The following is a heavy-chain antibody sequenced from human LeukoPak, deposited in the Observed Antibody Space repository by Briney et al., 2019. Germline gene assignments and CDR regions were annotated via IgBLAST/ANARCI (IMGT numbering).Heavy chain of an antibody. J-gene: IGHJ6*03. D-gene: IGHD5-24*01. V-gene: IGHV3-30*18. CDR3: AKDGRWDYYYYMDV. Sequence: PGGSLRLSCATSGFTFSSYGMHWVRQAPGKGLEWVAVISYDGSNKYYADSVKGRFTISRDNSKNTLYLQMNSLRAEDTAVYYCAKDGRWDYYYYMDVWGKGTTVTVSS. CDR1: GFTFSSYG. CDR2: ISYDGSNK.